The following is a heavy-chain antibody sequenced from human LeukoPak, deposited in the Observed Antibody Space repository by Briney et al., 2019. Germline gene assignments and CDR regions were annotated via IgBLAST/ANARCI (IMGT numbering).Heavy chain of an antibody. CDR2: ISSSSSYI. J-gene: IGHJ3*02. CDR1: GFTFSSYS. CDR3: ARDCPLDYYDSSGYYVSSAFDI. D-gene: IGHD3-22*01. V-gene: IGHV3-21*01. Sequence: PGGSLRLSCAASGFTFSSYSMNWVRQAPGKGLEWVSSISSSSSYIYYADSVKGRFTISRDNAKNSLYLQMNSLRAEDTAVYYCARDCPLDYYDSSGYYVSSAFDIWGQGTMVTVSS.